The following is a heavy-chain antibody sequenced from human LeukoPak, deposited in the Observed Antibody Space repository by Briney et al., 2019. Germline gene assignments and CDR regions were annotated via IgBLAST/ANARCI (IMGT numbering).Heavy chain of an antibody. J-gene: IGHJ6*04. CDR1: GRSFSGYY. Sequence: PLETLSLTCAVYGRSFSGYYWSWIRQPPGKGLEWIGEINHSGSTNYNPSLQSRVTISVDTSKNQFSLKLSSVTAADTAVYYCARGRAVAGTRYYYYGMDVWGKGTTVTVSS. D-gene: IGHD6-19*01. V-gene: IGHV4-34*01. CDR3: ARGRAVAGTRYYYYGMDV. CDR2: INHSGST.